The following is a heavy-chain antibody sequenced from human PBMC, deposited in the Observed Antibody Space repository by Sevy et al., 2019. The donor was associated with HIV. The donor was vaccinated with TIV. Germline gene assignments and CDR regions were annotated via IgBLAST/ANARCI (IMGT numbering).Heavy chain of an antibody. D-gene: IGHD6-13*01. CDR3: AREGPRIAQFDY. Sequence: SETLSLTCTVSGDSLSSNDYYWVWIRQPPGKGLDWIGSIYYSGSTYYNPSLKSRVTISVDTSKNQFSLKLRSVTAADTAVYYCAREGPRIAQFDYWGQGTLVTVSS. J-gene: IGHJ4*02. CDR2: IYYSGST. V-gene: IGHV4-39*02. CDR1: GDSLSSNDYY.